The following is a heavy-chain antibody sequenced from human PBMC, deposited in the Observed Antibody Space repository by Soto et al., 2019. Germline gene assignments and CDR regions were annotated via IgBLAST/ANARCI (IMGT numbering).Heavy chain of an antibody. CDR2: IYYSGST. V-gene: IGHV4-59*08. Sequence: QVQLQESGPGLVKPSETLSLTCTVSGGSISSYYWSWIRQPPGKGLEWIGYIYYSGSTNYNPSLKSRVTIPVDTSKDQCPLKLSSVPAADTAVYYCARQLGRTGGSGSYQVDYWGQGTLVTVSS. CDR3: ARQLGRTGGSGSYQVDY. CDR1: GGSISSYY. J-gene: IGHJ4*02. D-gene: IGHD3-10*01.